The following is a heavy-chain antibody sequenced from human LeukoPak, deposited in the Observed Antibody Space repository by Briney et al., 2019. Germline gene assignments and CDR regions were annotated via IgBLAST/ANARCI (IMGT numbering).Heavy chain of an antibody. D-gene: IGHD3/OR15-3a*01. CDR1: GYTFTGYY. V-gene: IGHV1-2*02. J-gene: IGHJ5*02. CDR2: INPNSGGT. Sequence: ASVKVSCKASGYTFTGYYMHWVRQAPGQGLEWMGWINPNSGGTNYAQKFQGRVTMTRDTSISTAYMELSRLRSDDTAVYYCARAHDCWGNNWFDPWGQGTLVTVSS. CDR3: ARAHDCWGNNWFDP.